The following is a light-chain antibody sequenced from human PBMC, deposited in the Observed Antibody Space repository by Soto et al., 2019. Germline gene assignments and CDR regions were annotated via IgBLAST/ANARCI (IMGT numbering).Light chain of an antibody. V-gene: IGKV3-15*01. CDR1: QSTSSD. Sequence: IVMTESPATLSVSPGERVTLSCRASQSTSSDVAWYQQKPGQPPTLLTYGASTRAIGIPARFSGSGSGTEFTLTISSLQSDDFATYYCQQYNTYSRTFGQGTKVDIK. CDR3: QQYNTYSRT. CDR2: GAS. J-gene: IGKJ1*01.